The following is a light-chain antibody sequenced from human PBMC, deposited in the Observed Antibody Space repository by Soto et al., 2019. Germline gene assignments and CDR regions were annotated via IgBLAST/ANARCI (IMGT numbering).Light chain of an antibody. V-gene: IGKV3-15*01. Sequence: EIVMTQSPATLSVSPGERATLSCRASQSVNSNLAWYQQKPGQAPRLLIYGASTRVAGIPARFSGSGSGTEFSLTISSLQSEDFAVYYCQQRSNWPPYTFGQGTKLEIK. CDR1: QSVNSN. CDR2: GAS. J-gene: IGKJ2*01. CDR3: QQRSNWPPYT.